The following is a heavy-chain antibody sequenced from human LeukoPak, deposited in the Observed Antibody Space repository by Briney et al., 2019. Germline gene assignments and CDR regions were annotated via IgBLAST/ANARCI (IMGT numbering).Heavy chain of an antibody. Sequence: ASVKVSCKASGYTFPTSGISWVRQAPGQGLEWMGWISVYNHNTNYAQKFQGRVTVTTDTSTRTAYMELRSLRSDDTAVYYCARTNLDCKNGVCYDYWGQGTLVTVSS. J-gene: IGHJ4*02. V-gene: IGHV1-18*01. CDR2: ISVYNHNT. CDR3: ARTNLDCKNGVCYDY. CDR1: GYTFPTSG. D-gene: IGHD2-8*01.